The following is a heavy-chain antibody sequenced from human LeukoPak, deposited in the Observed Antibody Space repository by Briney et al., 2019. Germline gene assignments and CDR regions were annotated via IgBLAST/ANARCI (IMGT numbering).Heavy chain of an antibody. CDR1: GFTFSSYA. V-gene: IGHV3-23*01. CDR3: AKDRSLTPYNWFDP. J-gene: IGHJ5*02. CDR2: INNNGGIK. Sequence: GGSLRLSCAAPGFTFSSYAMSWVRQTPGKGLEWVSTINNNGGIKYYADSVKGRFTISRDNSKNTLYLQMNSLRAEDTAVYYCAKDRSLTPYNWFDPWGQGTLVTVSS.